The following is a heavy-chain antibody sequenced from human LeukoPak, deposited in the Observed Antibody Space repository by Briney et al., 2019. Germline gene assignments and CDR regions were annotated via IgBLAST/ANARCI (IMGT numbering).Heavy chain of an antibody. Sequence: SETLSLTCTVSGGSISSGGYYWSWIRQHPGKGLEWIGYIYYSGSTYYNPSLKSRVTISVDTSKNQFSLKLSSVTAADTAVYYCARVSPYYGSSGYVDYWGQGTLVTVSS. D-gene: IGHD3-22*01. CDR1: GGSISSGGYY. V-gene: IGHV4-31*03. CDR3: ARVSPYYGSSGYVDY. CDR2: IYYSGST. J-gene: IGHJ4*02.